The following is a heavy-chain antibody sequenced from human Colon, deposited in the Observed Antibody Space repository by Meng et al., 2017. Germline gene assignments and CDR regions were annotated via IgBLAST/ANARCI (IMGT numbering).Heavy chain of an antibody. D-gene: IGHD6-19*01. CDR3: ARQGSGTGWVDY. CDR2: ISADGSST. Sequence: GESLKISCATSGFTFSSYWMHWLRQVPGKGLVWVSRISADGSSTDYADSVKGRFTISRDSAKKTVYLQMNSLRADDTAVYFCARQGSGTGWVDYWGQGTLVTVSS. V-gene: IGHV3-74*01. CDR1: GFTFSSYW. J-gene: IGHJ4*02.